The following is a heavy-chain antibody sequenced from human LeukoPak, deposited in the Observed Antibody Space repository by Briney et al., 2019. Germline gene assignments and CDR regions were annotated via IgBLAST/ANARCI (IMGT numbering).Heavy chain of an antibody. CDR2: IYYSGST. Sequence: PSETLSLTCAVYGGSISSSSYYWGWIRQPPGKGLEWIGSIYYSGSTYYNQSLKSRVTISVDTSKNQFSLKLSSVTAADTAVYYCARDLYNWNLNMIDYWGQGTLVTVSS. V-gene: IGHV4-39*07. D-gene: IGHD1-20*01. CDR1: GGSISSSSYY. J-gene: IGHJ4*02. CDR3: ARDLYNWNLNMIDY.